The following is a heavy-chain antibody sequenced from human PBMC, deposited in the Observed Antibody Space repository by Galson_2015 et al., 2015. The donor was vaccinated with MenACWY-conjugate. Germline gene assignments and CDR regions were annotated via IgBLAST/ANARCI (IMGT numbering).Heavy chain of an antibody. Sequence: SLRLSCAASGFTFSSYWMHWVRQAPGKGLVWVSRINSDGSTTTYADSVKGRFTISRDHAKNTLYLQMNSLRAEDTAVYYCARAFTFGSNYAYQFDYWGQGTLVTVSS. D-gene: IGHD3-10*01. CDR3: ARAFTFGSNYAYQFDY. CDR2: INSDGSTT. V-gene: IGHV3-74*01. J-gene: IGHJ4*02. CDR1: GFTFSSYW.